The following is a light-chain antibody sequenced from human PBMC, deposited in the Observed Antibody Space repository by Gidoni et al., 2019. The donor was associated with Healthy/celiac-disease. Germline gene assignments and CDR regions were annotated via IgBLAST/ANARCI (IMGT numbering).Light chain of an antibody. CDR2: KAS. CDR1: QSISSW. V-gene: IGKV1-5*03. Sequence: DIQMTQSPSTLSASVGDRVTITCRASQSISSWLAWYQQKPGKAPKLLIYKASSLESGVPSRFSGSGSGTEFTLTISSLQPDDFGTYYCQQYNSYPSFGQGTKVEIQ. CDR3: QQYNSYPS. J-gene: IGKJ1*01.